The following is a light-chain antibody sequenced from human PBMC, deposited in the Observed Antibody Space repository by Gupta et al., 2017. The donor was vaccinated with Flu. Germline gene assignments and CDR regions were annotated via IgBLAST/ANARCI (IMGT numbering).Light chain of an antibody. CDR2: GNS. J-gene: IGLJ3*02. CDR3: QSYDSSLSGSWV. V-gene: IGLV1-40*01. Sequence: NIGAGYDVHWYQQLPGTAPKVLIHGNSNRPSGVPDRFSGSKSGTSASLAITGLQAEDEADYYCQSYDSSLSGSWVFGGGTKVTVL. CDR1: NIGAGYD.